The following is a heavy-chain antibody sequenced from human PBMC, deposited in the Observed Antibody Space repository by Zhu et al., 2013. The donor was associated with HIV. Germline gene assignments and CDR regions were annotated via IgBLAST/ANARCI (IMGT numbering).Heavy chain of an antibody. CDR3: VGCSGGPRGDAFDV. J-gene: IGHJ3*01. D-gene: IGHD6-19*01. V-gene: IGHV3-74*01. CDR2: INTDGSST. CDR1: ESTFSNYW. Sequence: VQLVESGGGLVQPGGSLRLSCAASESTFSNYWMHWVRQAPGKGLVWVSRINTDGSSTTYADSVKGRFTISRDNAKNTLDLQMNSLRAEDTAVYYCVGCSGGPRGDAFDVWGQGTMVTVSS.